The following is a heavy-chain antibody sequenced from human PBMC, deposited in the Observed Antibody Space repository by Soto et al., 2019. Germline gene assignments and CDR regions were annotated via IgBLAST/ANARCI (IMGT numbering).Heavy chain of an antibody. D-gene: IGHD2-8*02. V-gene: IGHV4-39*07. CDR2: INHSGST. J-gene: IGHJ4*02. CDR3: ARGKITGLFDY. Sequence: SETLSLTCTVSGDSIRSSSHYWAWNRQPPGTGLEWIGEINHSGSTNYNPSLKSRVTISVDTSKNQFSLKLTSVTAADTAVYYCARGKITGLFDYWGQGTLVTVSS. CDR1: GDSIRSSSHY.